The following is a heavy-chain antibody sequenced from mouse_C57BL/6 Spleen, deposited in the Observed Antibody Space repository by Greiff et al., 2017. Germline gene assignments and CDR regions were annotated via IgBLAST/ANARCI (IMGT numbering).Heavy chain of an antibody. CDR1: GYTFTSYW. J-gene: IGHJ4*01. D-gene: IGHD2-5*01. V-gene: IGHV1-55*01. CDR3: ARGALAHYSNYEAMDY. CDR2: IYPGSGST. Sequence: QVQLQQPGAELVKPGASVKMSCKASGYTFTSYWITWVKQRPGQGLEWIGDIYPGSGSTNYNEKFKSKATLTVDTSSSTAYMQLSSLTSEDSAVYYCARGALAHYSNYEAMDYWGQGTSVTVSS.